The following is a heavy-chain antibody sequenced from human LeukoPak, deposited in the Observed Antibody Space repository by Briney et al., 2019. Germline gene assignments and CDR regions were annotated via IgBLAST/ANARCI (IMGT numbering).Heavy chain of an antibody. CDR3: ARGGESEYYDFWSGYYTHGYFDY. D-gene: IGHD3-3*01. CDR1: GYTFTSYG. CDR2: ISAYNGNT. Sequence: ASVKVSCKASGYTFTSYGISWVRQAPGQGLEWMGWISAYNGNTNYAQKLQGRVTMTTDTSTSTAYMELRSLRSDDTAVYYCARGGESEYYDFWSGYYTHGYFDYWGQGTLVTVSS. V-gene: IGHV1-18*01. J-gene: IGHJ4*02.